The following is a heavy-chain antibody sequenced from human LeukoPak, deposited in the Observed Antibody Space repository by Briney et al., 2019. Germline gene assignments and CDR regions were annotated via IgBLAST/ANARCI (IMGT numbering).Heavy chain of an antibody. J-gene: IGHJ6*02. V-gene: IGHV3-30*02. D-gene: IGHD3-10*01. CDR2: IRYDGSNK. CDR3: AKGPIYYGSGSYKSYYYYGMDV. Sequence: SGGSLRLSCAASGFTFSSYGMHWVRQAPGKGLEWVAFIRYDGSNKYYADSVKGQFTISRDNSKNSLYLQMNSLRAEDTAVYYCAKGPIYYGSGSYKSYYYYGMDVWGQGTTVTVSS. CDR1: GFTFSSYG.